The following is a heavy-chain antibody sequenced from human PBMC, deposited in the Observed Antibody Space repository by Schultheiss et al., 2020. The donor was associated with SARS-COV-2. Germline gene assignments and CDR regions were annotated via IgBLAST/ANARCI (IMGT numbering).Heavy chain of an antibody. CDR2: VSGSGGST. J-gene: IGHJ4*02. CDR1: GFTFSSYW. V-gene: IGHV3-23*01. Sequence: GGSLRLSCAASGFTFSSYWMSWVRQAPGKGLEWVSSVSGSGGSTYYADSVKGRFTISRDNSKNTLYLQMNSLRAEDTAVYYCTRVVPAAIHPGDYWGQGTLVTVSS. D-gene: IGHD2-2*02. CDR3: TRVVPAAIHPGDY.